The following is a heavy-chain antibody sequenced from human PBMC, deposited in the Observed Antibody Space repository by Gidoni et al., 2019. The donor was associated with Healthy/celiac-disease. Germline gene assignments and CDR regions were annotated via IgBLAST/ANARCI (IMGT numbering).Heavy chain of an antibody. Sequence: EVQLLASGGGLVQPGGSLRLSCAAPGFTFSSYDMSWVRQAPGKGLEWVSAISGSGGSTYYADSVKGRFTISRDKSKNTLYLQMNSMRAEDTAVYYCAKGDIVVVPAANRWFDPWGQGTLVTVSS. CDR1: GFTFSSYD. J-gene: IGHJ5*02. V-gene: IGHV3-23*01. CDR2: ISGSGGST. D-gene: IGHD2-2*01. CDR3: AKGDIVVVPAANRWFDP.